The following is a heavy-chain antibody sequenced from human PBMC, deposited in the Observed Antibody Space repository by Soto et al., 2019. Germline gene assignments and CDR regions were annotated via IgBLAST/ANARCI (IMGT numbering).Heavy chain of an antibody. D-gene: IGHD3-16*01. Sequence: EVQLLESGGGLVQPGGSLRLSCAASGFTFSSYAMSWVRQAPGKGLEWVSAISGSGGSTYYADSVKGRFTIARDNSKNMLYLQMNRLGAEDTAVYYCAKGGYGYIWGSFDYWGQGTLVTVSS. CDR1: GFTFSSYA. J-gene: IGHJ4*02. CDR2: ISGSGGST. V-gene: IGHV3-23*01. CDR3: AKGGYGYIWGSFDY.